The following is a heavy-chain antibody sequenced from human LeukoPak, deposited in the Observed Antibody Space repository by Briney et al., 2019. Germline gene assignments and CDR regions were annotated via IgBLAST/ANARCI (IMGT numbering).Heavy chain of an antibody. J-gene: IGHJ4*02. D-gene: IGHD1-26*01. Sequence: TSETLSLTCTVSGGSISDNYWGWIRQPPGKGLEWIGSIYYSGSTYYNPSLKSRVTISVDTSKNQFSLKLSSVTAADTAVYYCARGATGGPITIDYWGQGTLVTVSS. CDR3: ARGATGGPITIDY. V-gene: IGHV4-39*01. CDR1: GGSISDNY. CDR2: IYYSGST.